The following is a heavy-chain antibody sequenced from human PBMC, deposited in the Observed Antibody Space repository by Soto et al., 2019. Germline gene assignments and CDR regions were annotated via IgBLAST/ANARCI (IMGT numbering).Heavy chain of an antibody. CDR2: IKQDGSEK. CDR3: ASDSSAFDN. V-gene: IGHV3-7*04. Sequence: PGGSLRLSCAASGFTFSSYWMSWVRQAPGKGLEWVANIKQDGSEKYYVDSVKGRFTISRDNAKNSLFLQMNSLRAEDTALYYCASDSSAFDNWGQGTQVTVSS. CDR1: GFTFSSYW. D-gene: IGHD3-22*01. J-gene: IGHJ4*02.